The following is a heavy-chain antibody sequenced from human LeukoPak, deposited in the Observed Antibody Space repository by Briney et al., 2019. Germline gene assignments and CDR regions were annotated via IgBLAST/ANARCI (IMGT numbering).Heavy chain of an antibody. CDR1: GYTFTSYG. D-gene: IGHD3-10*01. V-gene: IGHV1-18*01. Sequence: ASVKVSCKASGYTFTSYGISWVRQAPGQGLEWMGWISAYNGNTNYAQKLQGRVTMTTDTSTSTAYMELRSLRSDDTAVYYCAVLYGSGSYYLPFDYWGQGTLVTVSS. CDR3: AVLYGSGSYYLPFDY. J-gene: IGHJ4*02. CDR2: ISAYNGNT.